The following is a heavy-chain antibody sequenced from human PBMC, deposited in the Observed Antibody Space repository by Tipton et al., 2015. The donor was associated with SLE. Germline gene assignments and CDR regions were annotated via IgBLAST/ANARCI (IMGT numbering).Heavy chain of an antibody. D-gene: IGHD6-19*01. Sequence: SLRLSCAASGFTFSSYWMSWVRQAPGKGLEWVANIKEDGSEKYYVDSVKGRFTISRDNAKNSLYLQMNSLRAEDKAVYYCAKDPRKQWLVGGGMDVWGQGTTVTVSS. CDR2: IKEDGSEK. V-gene: IGHV3-7*01. CDR3: AKDPRKQWLVGGGMDV. J-gene: IGHJ6*02. CDR1: GFTFSSYW.